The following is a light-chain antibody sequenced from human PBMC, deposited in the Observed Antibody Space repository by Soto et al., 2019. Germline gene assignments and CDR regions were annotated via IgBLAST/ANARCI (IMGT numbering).Light chain of an antibody. Sequence: QSVLTQPASVSGSPGQSITISCTGTSSDVGIYNLVSWYQQHPGKAPKLMIYEVTKRPSGVSNRFSGSKSGNAASLTISGLQAEDESDYYCCSYAGTSYVFGTGTKVTVL. CDR2: EVT. CDR3: CSYAGTSYV. CDR1: SSDVGIYNL. V-gene: IGLV2-23*02. J-gene: IGLJ1*01.